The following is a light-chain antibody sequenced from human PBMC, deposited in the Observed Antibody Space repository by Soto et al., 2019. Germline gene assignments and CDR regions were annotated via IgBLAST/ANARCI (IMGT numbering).Light chain of an antibody. J-gene: IGLJ2*01. V-gene: IGLV2-11*01. CDR1: SSDVGGYNY. CDR3: ASWDDRLGAVI. Sequence: QSVLTQPRSVSGSPGQSVTISCTGTSSDVGGYNYVSWYQQHPGKAPKLMIYDVSKRPSGVPERISGSKSGTSASLAISGLRSEDEAVYYCASWDDRLGAVIFGGGTKVTV. CDR2: DVS.